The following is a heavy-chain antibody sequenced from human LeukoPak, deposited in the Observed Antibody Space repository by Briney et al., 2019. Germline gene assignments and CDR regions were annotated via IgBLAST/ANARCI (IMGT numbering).Heavy chain of an antibody. D-gene: IGHD1-26*01. CDR3: AKDIVGALDY. Sequence: GGSLRLSCAASGFTFSSYRMHCVRQAPGKGLEWVAVISYDGNNKYYADSVKGRFTISRDTPKNTLYLKMTRPRAEDTAVYYCAKDIVGALDYWGQRTLVTASS. J-gene: IGHJ4*02. V-gene: IGHV3-30*18. CDR2: ISYDGNNK. CDR1: GFTFSSYR.